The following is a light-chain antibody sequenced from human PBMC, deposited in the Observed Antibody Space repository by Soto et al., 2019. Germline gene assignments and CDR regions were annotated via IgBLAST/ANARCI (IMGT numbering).Light chain of an antibody. V-gene: IGKV3-11*01. CDR3: QQYNNWPLT. CDR2: DTS. J-gene: IGKJ4*01. Sequence: EIVLTQSPATLSLSPGERATLSCRASQSVSTYLAWYQQKPGQAPRLLIYDTSNRATGIPGRFSGSGSGTDFTLTISSLEPEDFAVYYCQQYNNWPLTFGGGTKVEIK. CDR1: QSVSTY.